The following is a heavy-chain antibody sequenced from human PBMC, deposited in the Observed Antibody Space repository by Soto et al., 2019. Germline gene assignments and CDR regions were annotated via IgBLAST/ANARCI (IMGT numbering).Heavy chain of an antibody. CDR2: IYYSGST. CDR3: ARDRSGSYPLNWFDP. V-gene: IGHV4-59*01. CDR1: GGSISSYY. D-gene: IGHD1-26*01. Sequence: SETLSLTCTVSGGSISSYYWSWIRQPPGKGLEWIGYIYYSGSTNYNPSLKSRVTISVDTSKNQFSLKLSSVTAADTAVYYCARDRSGSYPLNWFDPWGQGTLVTV. J-gene: IGHJ5*02.